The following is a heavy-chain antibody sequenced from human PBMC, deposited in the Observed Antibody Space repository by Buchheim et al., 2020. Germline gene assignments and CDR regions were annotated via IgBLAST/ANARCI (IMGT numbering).Heavy chain of an antibody. D-gene: IGHD3-16*01. V-gene: IGHV3-23*01. Sequence: EVQLLESGGGSVQPGGSLRLSCAASGFTFGSKVMGWVRQAPGKGLEWVSTINGAKTYYADSVNGRFAISRDNSKNTLYLQMSNLRAEDTAVYHCAKEGALGYFPDWGQG. J-gene: IGHJ4*02. CDR1: GFTFGSKV. CDR3: AKEGALGYFPD. CDR2: INGAKT.